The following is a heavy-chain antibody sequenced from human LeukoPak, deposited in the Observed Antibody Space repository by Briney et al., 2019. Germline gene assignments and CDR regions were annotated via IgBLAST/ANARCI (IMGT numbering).Heavy chain of an antibody. CDR1: GFTFSSYG. Sequence: PGGSLRLSCAASGFTFSSYGMHWVRQAPGRGLGWVAFIRYDGSNKYYADSVKGRFTISRGNSKNTLYLQMNSLRAEDTAVYYCAKDEFFDGYCSSTSCSVGPFDYWGQGTLVTVSS. CDR3: AKDEFFDGYCSSTSCSVGPFDY. J-gene: IGHJ4*02. V-gene: IGHV3-30*02. CDR2: IRYDGSNK. D-gene: IGHD2-2*03.